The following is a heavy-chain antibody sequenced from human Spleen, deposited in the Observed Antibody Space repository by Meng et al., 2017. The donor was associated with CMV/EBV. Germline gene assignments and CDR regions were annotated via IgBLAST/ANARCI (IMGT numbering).Heavy chain of an antibody. CDR1: GFTVSNNY. J-gene: IGHJ6*02. CDR3: AKDYDFWRAYPDYFGMGV. D-gene: IGHD3-3*01. Sequence: GESLKISCAASGFTVSNNYMSWVRQAPGKGLEWVSVIYSGGYAYYADSVKGRFTISRDNSKNTLYLQMNSLRVEDTAVYYCAKDYDFWRAYPDYFGMGVWGQGTTVTVSS. V-gene: IGHV3-66*02. CDR2: IYSGGYA.